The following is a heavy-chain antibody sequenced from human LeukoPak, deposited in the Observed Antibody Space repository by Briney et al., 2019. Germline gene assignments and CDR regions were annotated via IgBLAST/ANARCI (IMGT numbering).Heavy chain of an antibody. V-gene: IGHV1-69*04. CDR1: GGTFSSYA. Sequence: LRASVKVSCKASGGTFSSYAISWVRQAPGQGLEWMGRIIPILGIANYAQKFQGRVTITADKSTSTAYMELSSLRSEDTAVYYCARETDSYGTEFDYWGQGTLVTVSS. J-gene: IGHJ4*02. CDR3: ARETDSYGTEFDY. CDR2: IIPILGIA. D-gene: IGHD5-18*01.